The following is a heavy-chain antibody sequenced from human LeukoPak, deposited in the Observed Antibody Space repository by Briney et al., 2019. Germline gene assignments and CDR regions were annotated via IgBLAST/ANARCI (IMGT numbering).Heavy chain of an antibody. CDR1: GGSISSYY. V-gene: IGHV4-39*07. CDR3: ARDLNSGYGY. J-gene: IGHJ4*02. CDR2: IYYSGST. Sequence: SETLSLTCTVSGGSISSYYWSWIRQPPGKGLEWIGSIYYSGSTYYNPSLKSRVTISVDTSKNQFSLKLSSVTAADTAVYYCARDLNSGYGYWGQGTLVTVSS. D-gene: IGHD5-12*01.